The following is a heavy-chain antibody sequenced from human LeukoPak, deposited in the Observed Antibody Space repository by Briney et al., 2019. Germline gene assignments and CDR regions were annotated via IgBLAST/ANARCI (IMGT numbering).Heavy chain of an antibody. Sequence: SETLSLTCAVYGGSFSGYYWSWIRQPPRKGLEWIGEINHSGSTNYNPSLKSRVTISVDTSKNQFSLKLSSVTAADTAVYYCAAYCSSTSCYAYYFDYWGQGTLVTVSS. V-gene: IGHV4-34*01. D-gene: IGHD2-2*01. J-gene: IGHJ4*02. CDR3: AAYCSSTSCYAYYFDY. CDR1: GGSFSGYY. CDR2: INHSGST.